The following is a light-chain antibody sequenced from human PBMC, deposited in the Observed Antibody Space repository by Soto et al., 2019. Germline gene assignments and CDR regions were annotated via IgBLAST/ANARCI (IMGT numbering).Light chain of an antibody. Sequence: DIQLTQSPSFLSASVGDRVTITCRASQGIYSYLAWYQQQPRKAPKLLIYTASTLQSGVPSRFSGSGSGTEFALTISSLQPEDFATYYCQQLKSYPLTFGGGTKVEIK. CDR3: QQLKSYPLT. CDR2: TAS. CDR1: QGIYSY. V-gene: IGKV1-9*01. J-gene: IGKJ4*01.